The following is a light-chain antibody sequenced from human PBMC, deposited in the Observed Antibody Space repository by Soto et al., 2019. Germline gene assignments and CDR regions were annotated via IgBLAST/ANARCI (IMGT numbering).Light chain of an antibody. CDR1: QGIRSY. CDR3: QQFNSYPLT. V-gene: IGKV1-9*01. CDR2: AAS. J-gene: IGKJ4*01. Sequence: DIQLTQSPSFLSASVGDRVTITCRASQGIRSYLAWYQQKPGKAPKLLIYAASTLQSGVPSRFSGSGSGTEFTLTISSLQPEEFATYYCQQFNSYPLTFGGGTKVEIK.